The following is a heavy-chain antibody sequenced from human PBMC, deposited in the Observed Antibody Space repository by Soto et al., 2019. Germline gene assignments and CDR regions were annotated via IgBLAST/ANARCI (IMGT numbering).Heavy chain of an antibody. CDR1: GGSISSYY. J-gene: IGHJ5*01. CDR3: ARLGGFYQSLDS. CDR2: IYYTGTT. Sequence: SETQSVTWTVSGGSISSYYWSWIRQPPGKGLEWIGYIYYTGTTTYNPSIKSRVTISVDSSKNQFSLNLTSVSAADTAVYYCARLGGFYQSLDSWGQGTLVTVSS. V-gene: IGHV4-59*08. D-gene: IGHD3-22*01.